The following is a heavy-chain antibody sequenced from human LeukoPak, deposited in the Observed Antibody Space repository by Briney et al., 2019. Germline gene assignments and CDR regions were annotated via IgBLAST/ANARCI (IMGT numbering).Heavy chain of an antibody. V-gene: IGHV4-61*02. J-gene: IGHJ6*03. CDR3: ARGSSGWSVAIYYYMDV. Sequence: SETLSLTCTVSGGSISSGSYYWSWIRQPAGKGLEWIGRIYTSGSTNYNPSLKSRVTISVDTSKNQFSLKLSSVTAADTAVYYCARGSSGWSVAIYYYMDVWGKGTTVTVSS. CDR1: GGSISSGSYY. D-gene: IGHD6-19*01. CDR2: IYTSGST.